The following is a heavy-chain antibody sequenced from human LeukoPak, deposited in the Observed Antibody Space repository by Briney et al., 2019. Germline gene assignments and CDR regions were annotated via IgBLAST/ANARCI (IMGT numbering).Heavy chain of an antibody. CDR1: GFTFSSYS. V-gene: IGHV3-48*04. J-gene: IGHJ4*02. CDR2: ISSGSSTT. CDR3: AKEGRSLQTY. Sequence: GGSLRLSCAASGFTFSSYSMNWVRQAPGTGLEWVSYISSGSSTTYYADSVKGRFTISRDNAKNSLYLQMNSLRVEDTAVYYCAKEGRSLQTYWGQGTLVTVSS. D-gene: IGHD5-24*01.